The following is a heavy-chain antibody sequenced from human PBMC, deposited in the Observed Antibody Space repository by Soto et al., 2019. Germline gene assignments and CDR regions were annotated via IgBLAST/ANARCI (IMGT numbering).Heavy chain of an antibody. V-gene: IGHV1-69*06. D-gene: IGHD3-3*01. CDR2: IIPIFGTA. Sequence: TSVKVSCKASGGTFSSYAISWVLQAPGQGLEWMGGIIPIFGTANYAQKFQGRVTITADKSTSTAYMELSSLRSEDTAVYYCAAIRITIFGVVKWKDYYYYGMDVWGQGTTVTVSS. J-gene: IGHJ6*02. CDR3: AAIRITIFGVVKWKDYYYYGMDV. CDR1: GGTFSSYA.